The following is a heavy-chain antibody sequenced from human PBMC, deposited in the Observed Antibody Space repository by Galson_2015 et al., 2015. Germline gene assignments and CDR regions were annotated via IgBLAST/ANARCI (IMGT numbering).Heavy chain of an antibody. CDR1: GFTFSSYW. Sequence: SLRLSCAASGFTFSSYWMSWVRQAPGKGLEWVANIKQDGSEKYYVDSVKGRFTISRDNAKNSLYLQMNSLRAEDTAVYYCASIQLWSGNGFDPWGQGTLVTVSS. D-gene: IGHD5-18*01. CDR2: IKQDGSEK. V-gene: IGHV3-7*01. CDR3: ASIQLWSGNGFDP. J-gene: IGHJ5*02.